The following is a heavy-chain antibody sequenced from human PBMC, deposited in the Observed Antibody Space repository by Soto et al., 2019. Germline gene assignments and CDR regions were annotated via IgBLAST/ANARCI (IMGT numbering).Heavy chain of an antibody. J-gene: IGHJ5*02. CDR1: GGTFSSYT. V-gene: IGHV1-69*01. CDR2: INPMFGTT. CDR3: VRGVLVVTASQLGWFDP. Sequence: QVQLVQSGAEVKKPGSSVKVSCKASGGTFSSYTISWVRQAPGQGLEWMGGINPMFGTTKYAQKFQGRVTITADEYTSTAYMEMSSLRSEDTAVYYCVRGVLVVTASQLGWFDPWGQGTLVIVSS. D-gene: IGHD2-15*01.